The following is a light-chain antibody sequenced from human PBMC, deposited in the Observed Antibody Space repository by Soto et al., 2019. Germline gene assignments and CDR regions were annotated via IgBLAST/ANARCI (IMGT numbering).Light chain of an antibody. Sequence: DVQMTQSPPSLSASVGDRITITCQASQDIGEFLNWYQQKPGKAPKILIYDGSNLETGVPGRFSGGGSGTHFTFTISSLQPEDIGTYYCQQYDNVVFTFGPGTKVDLK. CDR1: QDIGEF. CDR2: DGS. CDR3: QQYDNVVFT. J-gene: IGKJ3*01. V-gene: IGKV1-33*01.